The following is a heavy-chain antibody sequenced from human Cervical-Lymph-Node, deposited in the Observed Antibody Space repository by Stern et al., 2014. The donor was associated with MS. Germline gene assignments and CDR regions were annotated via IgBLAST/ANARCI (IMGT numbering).Heavy chain of an antibody. CDR1: GASISGYF. CDR3: ARVVRRLTWDDGMDV. V-gene: IGHV4-59*01. D-gene: IGHD6-25*01. Sequence: QLQLQESGPGLVKPSETLSLTCSVSGASISGYFWSWIRQPPGKGLEWIGYIYDSGATNYSPSLKSRVTISIDPSKNQFSLKVTSMTAADTAVYYCARVVRRLTWDDGMDVWGHGTTVTVSS. CDR2: IYDSGAT. J-gene: IGHJ6*02.